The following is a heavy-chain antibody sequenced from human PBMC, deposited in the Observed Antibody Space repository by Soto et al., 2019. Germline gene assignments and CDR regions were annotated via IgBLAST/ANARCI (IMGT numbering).Heavy chain of an antibody. CDR2: IIPIFGTA. Sequence: ASVKVSCKASGGTFSSYAISWVRQAPGQGLEWMGGIIPIFGTANYAQKFQGKITITADDSPTKAYMDLSSLRSEDTAVYYCARDPRMLPDDVFDIWGKGKMVTVPS. J-gene: IGHJ3*02. CDR3: ARDPRMLPDDVFDI. V-gene: IGHV1-69*13. D-gene: IGHD3-16*01. CDR1: GGTFSSYA.